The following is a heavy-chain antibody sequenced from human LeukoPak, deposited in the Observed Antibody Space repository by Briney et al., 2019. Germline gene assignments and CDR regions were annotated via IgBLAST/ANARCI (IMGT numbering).Heavy chain of an antibody. CDR1: GGSISGSSYY. D-gene: IGHD2-2*01. V-gene: IGHV4-39*07. J-gene: IGHJ6*03. Sequence: SETLSLTCTVSGGSISGSSYYWGWIRQPPGKGLEWIGSIYYSGSTYYNPSLKSRVTISVDTSKNQFSLKLNSVTAADTAVYYCARAGSVFSRLYHYYYMDVWGKGTTVTVSS. CDR3: ARAGSVFSRLYHYYYMDV. CDR2: IYYSGST.